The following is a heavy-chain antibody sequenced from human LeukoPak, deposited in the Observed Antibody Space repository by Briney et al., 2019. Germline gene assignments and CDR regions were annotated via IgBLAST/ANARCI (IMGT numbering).Heavy chain of an antibody. V-gene: IGHV3-11*01. J-gene: IGHJ6*02. CDR2: ISSSGSTI. CDR3: ARDLTVVVPAAIESYYYGMDV. D-gene: IGHD2-2*01. Sequence: GGSLRLSCAASGFTFSDYYMSWIRQAPGKGLEWVSYISSSGSTIYYADSVKGRFTISRDNAKSSLYLQMNSLRAEDTAVYYCARDLTVVVPAAIESYYYGMDVWGQGTTVTVSS. CDR1: GFTFSDYY.